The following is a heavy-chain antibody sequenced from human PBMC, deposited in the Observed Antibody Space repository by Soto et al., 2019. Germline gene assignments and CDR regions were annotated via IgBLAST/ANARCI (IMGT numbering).Heavy chain of an antibody. V-gene: IGHV4-34*01. CDR1: GGSFSGYY. D-gene: IGHD3-22*01. CDR2: INHSGST. CDR3: ERNYYDSSGIDP. Sequence: SETLSLTCAVYGGSFSGYYWSWFRQPPGKGLEWIGEINHSGSTNYNPSLKSRVTISVDTSKNQFSLKLSSVTAADTAVYYCERNYYDSSGIDPWGQGTLVTVS. J-gene: IGHJ5*02.